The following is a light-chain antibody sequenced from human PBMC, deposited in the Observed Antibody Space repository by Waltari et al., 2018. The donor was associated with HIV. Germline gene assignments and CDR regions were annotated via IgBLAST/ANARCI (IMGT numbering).Light chain of an antibody. V-gene: IGLV2-14*01. CDR3: DSHTNTFTIV. J-gene: IGLJ1*01. Sequence: QSALTQPASVSGSPGQSITISCTGTSSDVGGFDFVSWYQQFPGKAPKVVIYDVNNRPSGVSDRFSGSKSGNTASLTISGLHAEDEADYYCDSHTNTFTIVFGTGTRVTVL. CDR2: DVN. CDR1: SSDVGGFDF.